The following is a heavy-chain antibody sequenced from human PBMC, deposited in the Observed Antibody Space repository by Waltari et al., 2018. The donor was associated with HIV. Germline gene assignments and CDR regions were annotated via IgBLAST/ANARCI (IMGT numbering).Heavy chain of an antibody. CDR2: IIVSSGST. Sequence: EVQLLESGGGLVQPGGSLRLPCAASGFTFSSYAMSWVRQAPGKGLEWVSAIIVSSGSTHYADPVKGLFTISRDKSKNTPYLQMNSLRAEDTAVYYCAKSRAKQQPGLFDYWRQGTLVTVSS. V-gene: IGHV3-23*01. D-gene: IGHD6-13*01. J-gene: IGHJ4*02. CDR3: AKSRAKQQPGLFDY. CDR1: GFTFSSYA.